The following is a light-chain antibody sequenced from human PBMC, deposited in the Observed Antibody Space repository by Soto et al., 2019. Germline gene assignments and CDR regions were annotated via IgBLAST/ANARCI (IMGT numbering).Light chain of an antibody. CDR1: SSNIGSNY. J-gene: IGLJ2*01. Sequence: QSVLTQPPSASGTPGQRVTISCSGSSSNIGSNYVYWYQQLPGTAPKLLIYRNNQRPSGVPDRFSGSKSCTSASLAISGLRSEDEADYYCAAWDDSLSGPGFGGGTKVTVL. V-gene: IGLV1-47*01. CDR2: RNN. CDR3: AAWDDSLSGPG.